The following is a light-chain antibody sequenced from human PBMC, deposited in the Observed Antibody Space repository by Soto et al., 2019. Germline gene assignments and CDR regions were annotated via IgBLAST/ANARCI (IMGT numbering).Light chain of an antibody. Sequence: DIQMTQSPSTLSASVVDRVTITCRASHSITNWLAWYQQKPGKAPKVLIYDVSTLGSGVPSRFSGSGSGTEFTLTISSLQPDDFATYYCQLYNSYYSGVFIFGAGTKVDIK. CDR1: HSITNW. J-gene: IGKJ3*01. CDR2: DVS. CDR3: QLYNSYYSGVFI. V-gene: IGKV1-5*01.